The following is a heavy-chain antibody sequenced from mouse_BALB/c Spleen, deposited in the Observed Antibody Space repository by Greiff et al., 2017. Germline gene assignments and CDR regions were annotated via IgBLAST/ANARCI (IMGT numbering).Heavy chain of an antibody. CDR1: GYTFTSYW. J-gene: IGHJ4*01. CDR3: ARMGIYYGYEDAMDY. CDR2: IYPGDGDT. D-gene: IGHD2-2*01. V-gene: IGHV1-87*01. Sequence: QVQLQQSGAELARPGASVKLSCKASGYTFTSYWMQWVKQRPGQGLEWIGAIYPGDGDTRYTQKFKGKATLTADKSSSTAYMQLSSLASEDSAVYYCARMGIYYGYEDAMDYWGQGTSVTVSS.